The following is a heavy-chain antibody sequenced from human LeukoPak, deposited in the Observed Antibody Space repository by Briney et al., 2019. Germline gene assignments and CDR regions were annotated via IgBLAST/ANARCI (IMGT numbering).Heavy chain of an antibody. CDR1: GDSISTYY. V-gene: IGHV4-59*12. CDR3: ARENSGSYREFDY. CDR2: IYNRGST. J-gene: IGHJ4*02. D-gene: IGHD1-26*01. Sequence: SETPSLTCTVSGDSISTYYWSWIRQPPGKGLEWIGFIYNRGSTNYNASLKSRVSMSVDTSKNQFSLKLSSVTAADTAVFYCARENSGSYREFDYWGQGTLVTVSS.